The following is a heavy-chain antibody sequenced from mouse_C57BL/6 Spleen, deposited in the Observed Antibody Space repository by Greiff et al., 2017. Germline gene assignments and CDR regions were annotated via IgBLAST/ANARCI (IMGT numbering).Heavy chain of an antibody. Sequence: QVQLKQPGAELVKPGASVKLSCKASGYTFTSYWMQWVKQRPGQGLEWIGEIDPSDSYTNYNQKFKGKATLTVDTSSSTAYMQLSSLTSEDSAVYYCAKGGNYGAYWGQGTLVTVSA. J-gene: IGHJ3*01. V-gene: IGHV1-50*01. CDR3: AKGGNYGAY. D-gene: IGHD2-1*01. CDR2: IDPSDSYT. CDR1: GYTFTSYW.